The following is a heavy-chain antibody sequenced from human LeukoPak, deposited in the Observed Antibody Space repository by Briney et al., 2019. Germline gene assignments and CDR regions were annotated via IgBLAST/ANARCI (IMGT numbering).Heavy chain of an antibody. CDR1: GFTFSSYS. J-gene: IGHJ4*02. D-gene: IGHD3-10*01. V-gene: IGHV3-21*01. Sequence: AGGSLRLSCAASGFTFSSYSMNRVRQAPGKGLEWVSSISSSSSYIYYADSVKGRFTISRDNAKNSLYLQMNSLRAEDTAVYYCARPLGYYGSGSAEYYFDYWGQGTLVTVSS. CDR2: ISSSSSYI. CDR3: ARPLGYYGSGSAEYYFDY.